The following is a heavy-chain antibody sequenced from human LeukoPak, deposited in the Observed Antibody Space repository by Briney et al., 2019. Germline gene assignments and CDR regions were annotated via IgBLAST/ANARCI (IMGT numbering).Heavy chain of an antibody. D-gene: IGHD3-10*01. J-gene: IGHJ4*02. Sequence: SETLSLTCAVYGGSFSGYYWSWIRQPPGKGLEWIGEINHSRTTNYNPSLKGRVTISVDMSKNQFSLKLTSVTAADTAVYYCARRSSRYYGSGSYRKYYFDYWGQGTLVTVSS. CDR1: GGSFSGYY. V-gene: IGHV4-34*01. CDR3: ARRSSRYYGSGSYRKYYFDY. CDR2: INHSRTT.